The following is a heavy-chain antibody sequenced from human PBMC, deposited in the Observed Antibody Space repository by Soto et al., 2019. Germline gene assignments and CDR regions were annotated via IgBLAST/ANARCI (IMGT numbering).Heavy chain of an antibody. J-gene: IGHJ3*02. V-gene: IGHV4-59*01. CDR1: GDSINSYY. Sequence: QVQLQESGPGLVKPSETLSFTCTVSGDSINSYYWSWIRQPPGKGLEWIAYFYKSGTTNYNPSLKSRVTISVAPANHQXXLKLSSVTAADTAVYYCARTYDNSGPNSGGYAFDIWGQGTMLTVSS. D-gene: IGHD3-22*01. CDR2: FYKSGTT. CDR3: ARTYDNSGPNSGGYAFDI.